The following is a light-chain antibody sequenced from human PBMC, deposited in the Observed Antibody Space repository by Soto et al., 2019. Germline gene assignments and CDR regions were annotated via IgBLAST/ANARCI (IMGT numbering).Light chain of an antibody. CDR3: QQYNNYWT. Sequence: DIQMTQSPASLSASVGDRVTISCQASQDISRYLNWYQHKPGRAPQLLINDVSTLETGVPSRFSATGSGTEFTLTISSLQPDDFATYYCQQYNNYWTFGQGTKVDIK. CDR2: DVS. J-gene: IGKJ1*01. V-gene: IGKV1-33*01. CDR1: QDISRY.